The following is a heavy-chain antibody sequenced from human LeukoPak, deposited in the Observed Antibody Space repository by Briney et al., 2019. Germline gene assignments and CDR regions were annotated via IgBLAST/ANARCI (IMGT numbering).Heavy chain of an antibody. D-gene: IGHD2-2*01. CDR1: EYTFTDYY. J-gene: IGHJ2*01. V-gene: IGHV1-2*02. CDR2: INPNSGGT. Sequence: ASVKVSCKGSEYTFTDYYMHWVRQAPGQGLEWMGWINPNSGGTNYAQKFQGRVTMTSDTSISTAYMELSRLRAEDTAVYFCAKVDCGSPGCRRFDFWGRGTLVTVSS. CDR3: AKVDCGSPGCRRFDF.